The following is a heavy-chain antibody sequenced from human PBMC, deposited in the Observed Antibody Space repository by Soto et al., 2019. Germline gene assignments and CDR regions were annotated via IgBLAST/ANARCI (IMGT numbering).Heavy chain of an antibody. CDR1: GTTFSASG. D-gene: IGHD4-17*01. J-gene: IGHJ2*01. CDR2: IKSKTSNYAT. CDR3: TLTKVIIGRSDYWYFDL. V-gene: IGHV3-73*02. Sequence: EVQLVESGGGLVQPGGSLKLSCVASGTTFSASGVHWVRQAPGKGLEWVGRIKSKTSNYATAYAASLEDRVTISRDDSKCTAYLQMNSLKTEDTAVYYCTLTKVIIGRSDYWYFDLWGRGSLVSVSS.